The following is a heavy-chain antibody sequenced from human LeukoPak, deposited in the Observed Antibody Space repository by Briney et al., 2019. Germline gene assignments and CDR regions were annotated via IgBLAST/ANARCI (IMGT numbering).Heavy chain of an antibody. CDR1: GGSVSSGSYY. CDR3: ARFQQRGYSGYVLDY. V-gene: IGHV4-61*01. CDR2: IYYSGST. Sequence: SETLSLTCTVSGGSVSSGSYYWSWLLQPPGKGLEWLGYIYYSGSTNYNPSLKSRVTISVDTSKNQFSLKLSSVTAADTAVYYCARFQQRGYSGYVLDYWGQGTLVTVSS. J-gene: IGHJ4*02. D-gene: IGHD5-12*01.